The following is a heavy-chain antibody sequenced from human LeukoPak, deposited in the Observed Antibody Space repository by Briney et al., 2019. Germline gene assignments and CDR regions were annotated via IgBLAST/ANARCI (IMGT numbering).Heavy chain of an antibody. CDR1: RYTFTAYH. J-gene: IGHJ4*02. V-gene: IGHV1-2*02. D-gene: IGHD1-26*01. Sequence: ASVKVSCKASRYTFTAYHIHWVRQAPGQGLEWMGWINPNTGGTNYEQKFQGGVSMTRDTSISTAYMELTRLKSDDTAVYYCARDFHYSGSFLYWGQGTLVTVSS. CDR3: ARDFHYSGSFLY. CDR2: INPNTGGT.